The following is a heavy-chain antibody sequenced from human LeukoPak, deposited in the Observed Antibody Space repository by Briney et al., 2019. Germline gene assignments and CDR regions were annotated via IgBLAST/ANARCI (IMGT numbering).Heavy chain of an antibody. J-gene: IGHJ4*02. Sequence: SETLSLTCTVSGGSISSSSYYWGWIRQPPGKGLEWIGSIYYSGSTYYNPSLKSRVTISVDTSKNQFSPKLSSVTAADTAVYYCARGGIAVAGIDYFDYWGQGTLVTVSS. V-gene: IGHV4-39*01. CDR1: GGSISSSSYY. CDR3: ARGGIAVAGIDYFDY. CDR2: IYYSGST. D-gene: IGHD6-19*01.